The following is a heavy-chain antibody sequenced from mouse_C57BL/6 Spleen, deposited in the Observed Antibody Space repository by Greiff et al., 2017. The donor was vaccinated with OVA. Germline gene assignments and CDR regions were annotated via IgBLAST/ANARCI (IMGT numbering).Heavy chain of an antibody. Sequence: QVQLQQSGPELVKPGASVKISCKASGYAFSSSWMNWVKQRPGKGLEWIGRIYPGDGDTNYNGKFKGKATLTADKSSSTAYMQLSSLTSEDSAVYFGARVYYYGSSYEYAMDYWGQGTSVTVSS. CDR3: ARVYYYGSSYEYAMDY. CDR2: IYPGDGDT. CDR1: GYAFSSSW. D-gene: IGHD1-1*01. V-gene: IGHV1-82*01. J-gene: IGHJ4*01.